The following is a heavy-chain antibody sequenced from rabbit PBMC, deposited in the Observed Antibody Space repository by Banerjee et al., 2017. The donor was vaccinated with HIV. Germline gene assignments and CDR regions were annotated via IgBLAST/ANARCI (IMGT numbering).Heavy chain of an antibody. D-gene: IGHD7-1*01. CDR1: GFDFSSYY. V-gene: IGHV1S7*01. J-gene: IGHJ3*01. Sequence: QSLEESGGDLVKPGASLTLTCTASGFDFSSYYMWWVRQAPGKGLEWIGYIDPVFGGTYYTTWVNGRFTISSDNAQNTLYLQLTSLTAADTATYFCARDAYPGYGGDGLWGQGTLVTVS. CDR3: ARDAYPGYGGDGL. CDR2: IDPVFGGT.